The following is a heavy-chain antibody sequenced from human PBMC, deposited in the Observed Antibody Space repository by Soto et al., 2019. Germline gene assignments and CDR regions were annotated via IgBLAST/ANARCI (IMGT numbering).Heavy chain of an antibody. Sequence: QVQLVQSGAEVKKPGASVRVSCKASGYTFTDYDINWVRLATGQGLEWMGWMNPSSGYTGYAQKFQSRVTMTWDTSISTAYMELSSLTSADTAVYYCARFVRHQLPTIDYWGQGALVTVSS. CDR1: GYTFTDYD. V-gene: IGHV1-8*01. J-gene: IGHJ4*02. CDR3: ARFVRHQLPTIDY. CDR2: MNPSSGYT. D-gene: IGHD3-10*01.